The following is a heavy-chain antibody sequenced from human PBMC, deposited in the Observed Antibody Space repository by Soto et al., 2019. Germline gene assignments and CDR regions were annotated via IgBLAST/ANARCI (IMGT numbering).Heavy chain of an antibody. CDR3: ARVDYSGSYGDC. V-gene: IGHV3-30*03. CDR1: GFTFSSYG. Sequence: QVQLVESGGGVVQPGRSLRLSCAASGFTFSSYGMHWVRQAPGKGLEWVAVISYDGSNKYYADSVKGRFTISRDNSKNTLYLQMNSLSAEDTAVYYCARVDYSGSYGDCWGQGTLVTVSS. J-gene: IGHJ4*02. D-gene: IGHD1-26*01. CDR2: ISYDGSNK.